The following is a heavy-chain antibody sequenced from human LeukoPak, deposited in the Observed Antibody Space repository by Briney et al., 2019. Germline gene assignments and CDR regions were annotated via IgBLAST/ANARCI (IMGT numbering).Heavy chain of an antibody. CDR2: IYYSGST. CDR1: GGSISSYY. J-gene: IGHJ4*02. Sequence: SETLSLTCTVSGGSISSYYWSWIRQPPGKGLEWIGYIYYSGSTNYNPSLKNRVTISVDTSKNQFSLKLSPVTAADTAVYYCARQRIAAADTPIDYWGQGTLVTVSS. CDR3: ARQRIAAADTPIDY. V-gene: IGHV4-59*08. D-gene: IGHD6-13*01.